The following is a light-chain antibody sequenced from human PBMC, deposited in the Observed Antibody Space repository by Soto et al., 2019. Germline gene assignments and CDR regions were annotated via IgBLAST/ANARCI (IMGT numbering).Light chain of an antibody. V-gene: IGKV3-20*01. CDR1: QSFYRNY. CDR3: QQYGISPPWT. J-gene: IGKJ1*01. Sequence: EIVLTQSPGTLSLSLGERATLSCRASQSFYRNYLAWYQQKPGQAPRLLFYGASNRATGIPDRLSGSGSGTDFTLTISRLEPEDFAVYYCQQYGISPPWTFGQGNKVEIK. CDR2: GAS.